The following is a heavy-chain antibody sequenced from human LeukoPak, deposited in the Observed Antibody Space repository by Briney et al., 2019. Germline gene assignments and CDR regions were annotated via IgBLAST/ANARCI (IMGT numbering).Heavy chain of an antibody. CDR1: GFTFSSYS. CDR3: ARYIVVVPAAKYGMDV. J-gene: IGHJ6*04. CDR2: ISSSSSYI. Sequence: GSLSLSCPASGFTFSSYSMYWVRQASGKGREWVSSISSSSSYIYYADSVKGRFTISRDNAKNSLYLQMNSLRAEDTAVYYCARYIVVVPAAKYGMDVWGKGTTVTVSS. V-gene: IGHV3-21*01. D-gene: IGHD2-2*01.